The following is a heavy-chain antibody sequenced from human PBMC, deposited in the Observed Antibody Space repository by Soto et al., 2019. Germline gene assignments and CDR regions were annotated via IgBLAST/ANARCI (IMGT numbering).Heavy chain of an antibody. V-gene: IGHV1-2*02. D-gene: IGHD6-19*01. Sequence: QVQLVQSGAEVKKPGASVKVSCKASGYTFTGYYMHWVRQAPGQGLEWMGWINPNSGDTNYAQKFQGRVTMTRDTSISTGYMELSRLRSDDTAVYYCARGGSSGWYADYWGQGILVTVSS. CDR1: GYTFTGYY. CDR3: ARGGSSGWYADY. CDR2: INPNSGDT. J-gene: IGHJ4*02.